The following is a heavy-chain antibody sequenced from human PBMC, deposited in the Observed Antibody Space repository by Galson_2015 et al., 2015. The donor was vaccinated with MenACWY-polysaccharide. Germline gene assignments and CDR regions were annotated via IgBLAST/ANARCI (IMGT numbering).Heavy chain of an antibody. CDR2: VSYDGSNK. V-gene: IGHV3-30-3*01. J-gene: IGHJ4*02. Sequence: SLRLSCAASGFTFNAYVMHWVRQAPGKGLEWVAAVSYDGSNKYYADSVKGRFTISRDNSRNTVDLQMNGLRVEDTAVYYCVRERYRGSSGNDLHSYDYWGQGTLVTASS. CDR1: GFTFNAYV. D-gene: IGHD5-12*01. CDR3: VRERYRGSSGNDLHSYDY.